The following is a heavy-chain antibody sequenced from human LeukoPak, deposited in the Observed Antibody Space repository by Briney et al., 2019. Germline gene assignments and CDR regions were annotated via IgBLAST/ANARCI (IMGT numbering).Heavy chain of an antibody. D-gene: IGHD2-2*01. J-gene: IGHJ4*02. CDR1: GGSFSGYY. CDR2: INHSGST. CDR3: ARGSLVVPAANHSTPGIGY. V-gene: IGHV4-34*01. Sequence: TSETLSLTCAVYGGSFSGYYWSWIRQPPGKGLEWIGEINHSGSTNYNPSLKSRVTISVDTSKNQFSLKLSSVTAADTAVYYCARGSLVVPAANHSTPGIGYWGQGTLVTVSS.